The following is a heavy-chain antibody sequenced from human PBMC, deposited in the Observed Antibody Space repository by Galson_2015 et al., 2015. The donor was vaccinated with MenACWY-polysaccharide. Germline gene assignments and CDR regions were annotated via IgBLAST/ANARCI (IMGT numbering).Heavy chain of an antibody. CDR2: MNQDGSTK. CDR1: GFSFNNHW. J-gene: IGHJ4*02. CDR3: ARGGLPGAMDF. V-gene: IGHV3-7*01. Sequence: SLRPSCAASGFSFNNHWMNWVRQAPGKGLEWVANMNQDGSTKYSIDSVKGRFTISRDNAKNSLSLQMNSLRGDDTAVYYCARGGLPGAMDFWGQGTLVTVSS. D-gene: IGHD2-2*01.